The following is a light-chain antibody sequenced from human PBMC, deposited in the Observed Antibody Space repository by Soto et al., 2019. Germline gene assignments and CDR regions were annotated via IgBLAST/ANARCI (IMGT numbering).Light chain of an antibody. V-gene: IGKV1-27*01. J-gene: IGKJ1*01. CDR2: GAS. CDR1: QDIRDF. Sequence: IQLTQSPSSLSASVGDRVTITCRASQDIRDFVAWYQQKPGTVPRLLIFGASTLQSGVPSRFSGSGSGTEFTLSISNLQPEDIGTFYSQKYHSAHPTFGHGTRVEIK. CDR3: QKYHSAHPT.